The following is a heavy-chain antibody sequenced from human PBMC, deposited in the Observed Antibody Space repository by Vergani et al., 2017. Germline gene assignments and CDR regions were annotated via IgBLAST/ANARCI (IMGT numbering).Heavy chain of an antibody. CDR1: GFTLSNYD. J-gene: IGHJ4*02. CDR2: IPFDGSNQ. Sequence: QVQLVESGGGVVQRGGSLRLSFATSGFTLSNYDMQWIRQGPGKGLEFVAFIPFDGSNQYYAESVKGRFTLSRDFSKNTLYLQMNSLRTDDTATYYCAKHFRGWGIDYWGQGTQVIVSS. CDR3: AKHFRGWGIDY. D-gene: IGHD3-16*01. V-gene: IGHV3-30*02.